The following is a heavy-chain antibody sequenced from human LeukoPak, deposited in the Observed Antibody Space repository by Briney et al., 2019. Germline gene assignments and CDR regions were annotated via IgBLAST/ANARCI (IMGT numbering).Heavy chain of an antibody. CDR3: TRDLGGEYSNYYFDY. J-gene: IGHJ4*02. CDR1: GYTFTGYY. CDR2: INPNSGDT. Sequence: ASVKVSCKASGYTFTGYYIHWVRQAPGQGLEWMGRINPNSGDTNYAQKFQGRVTMTRDTSINTAYMELSRLRTDDTAVYYCTRDLGGEYSNYYFDYWGQGTLVTVSS. D-gene: IGHD4-11*01. V-gene: IGHV1-2*06.